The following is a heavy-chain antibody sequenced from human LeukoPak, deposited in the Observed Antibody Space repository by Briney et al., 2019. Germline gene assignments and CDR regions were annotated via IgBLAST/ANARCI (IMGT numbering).Heavy chain of an antibody. CDR3: ARGSGSLSSKFDY. Sequence: SETLSLTCIVSGASISSDYWSWIRQPPGKGLEWIGYIFFSGSTNYNPSLKSRVTILVDTSKNQFSLKLNSVTAADTAVYYCARGSGSLSSKFDYWGQGTLVTVSS. V-gene: IGHV4-59*01. J-gene: IGHJ4*02. CDR1: GASISSDY. CDR2: IFFSGST. D-gene: IGHD1-26*01.